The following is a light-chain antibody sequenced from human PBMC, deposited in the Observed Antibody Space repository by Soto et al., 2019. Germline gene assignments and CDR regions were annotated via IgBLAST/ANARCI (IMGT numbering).Light chain of an antibody. CDR3: SLSYSAAYSV. Sequence: QAVVTQEPSLTVSPGGTVTLTCGSSTGAVTSAHYPYWFQQKPGQTPRTLIYDASNKHSWTPARFSGSLLGGKAALTLSGAQPEDEAEYYCSLSYSAAYSVFGGCTQLTVL. CDR1: TGAVTSAHY. CDR2: DAS. V-gene: IGLV7-46*01. J-gene: IGLJ7*01.